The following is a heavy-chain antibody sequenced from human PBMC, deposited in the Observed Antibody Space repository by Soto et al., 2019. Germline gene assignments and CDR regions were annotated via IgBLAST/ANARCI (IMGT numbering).Heavy chain of an antibody. CDR3: ATRGGENY. J-gene: IGHJ4*02. CDR1: GCNFGDFS. V-gene: IGHV3-48*01. D-gene: IGHD2-21*01. CDR2: ISGKSRSI. Sequence: PAGSLRISCAGSGCNFGDFSINWVRQGPGKGLEWVSYISGKSRSIYYAESVKGRFTISRDNARNTLSLQMSGLTAEDTAVYYCATRGGENYWGQGTLVTVSS.